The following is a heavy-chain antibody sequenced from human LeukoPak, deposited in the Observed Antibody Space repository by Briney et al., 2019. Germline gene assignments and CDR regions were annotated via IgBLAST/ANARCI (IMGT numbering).Heavy chain of an antibody. D-gene: IGHD3-10*01. J-gene: IGHJ6*02. V-gene: IGHV3-30-3*01. Sequence: GGSLRLSCAASGFTFSSYAMHWVRQAPGKGLEWVAVISYDGSNKYYADSVKGRFTISRDNSKNTLYLQMNSLRAEDTAVYYCARSYEGSGPRYYGMDVWGQGTTVMVSS. CDR2: ISYDGSNK. CDR1: GFTFSSYA. CDR3: ARSYEGSGPRYYGMDV.